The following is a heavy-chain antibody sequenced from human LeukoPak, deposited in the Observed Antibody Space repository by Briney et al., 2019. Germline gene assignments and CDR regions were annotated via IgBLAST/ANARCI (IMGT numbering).Heavy chain of an antibody. CDR2: LWYDGTTK. V-gene: IGHV3-33*06. J-gene: IGHJ4*02. Sequence: PGGSLRLSCATSGFTFSAFGMHWVRQAPGQGLEWVALLWYDGTTKFYADSVKGRFTISRDNSKSTLHLQMNGLSGDDTAVYHCAKSGHMYGTPDYFDFWGQGTLVTVSS. CDR3: AKSGHMYGTPDYFDF. D-gene: IGHD5-18*01. CDR1: GFTFSAFG.